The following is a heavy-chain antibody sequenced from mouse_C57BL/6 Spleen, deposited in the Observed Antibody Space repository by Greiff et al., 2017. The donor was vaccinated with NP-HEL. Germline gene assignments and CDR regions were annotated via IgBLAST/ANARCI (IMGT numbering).Heavy chain of an antibody. CDR3: ARRGLERDYAMDY. CDR2: INPGSGGT. J-gene: IGHJ4*01. D-gene: IGHD3-3*01. Sequence: QVQLQQSGAELVRPGTSVKVSCKASGYAFTNYLIEWVKQRPGQGLEWIGVINPGSGGTNYNEKFKGKATLTADKSSSTAYMQLSSLTSEDSAVYFCARRGLERDYAMDYWGQGTSVTVSS. CDR1: GYAFTNYL. V-gene: IGHV1-54*01.